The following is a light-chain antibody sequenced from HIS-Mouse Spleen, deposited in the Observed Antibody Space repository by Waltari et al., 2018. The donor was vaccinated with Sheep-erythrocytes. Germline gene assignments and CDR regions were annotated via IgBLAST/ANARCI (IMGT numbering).Light chain of an antibody. CDR3: CSYAGSYTFVV. CDR1: NSDVGGYNY. Sequence: QSALTQPRSVSGSPGQSFTISCTGTNSDVGGYNYVSWYQQHPGKAPKLMIYDVSKRPSGVPDRFSGSKSGNTASLTISGLQAEDEADYYCCSYAGSYTFVVFGGGTKLTVL. V-gene: IGLV2-11*01. CDR2: DVS. J-gene: IGLJ2*01.